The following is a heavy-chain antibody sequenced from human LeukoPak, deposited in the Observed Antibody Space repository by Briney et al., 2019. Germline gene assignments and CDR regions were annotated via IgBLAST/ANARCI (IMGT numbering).Heavy chain of an antibody. CDR2: IFYSGST. J-gene: IGHJ6*03. CDR3: ARGTYYSDSSGYSYYSYYYMDV. V-gene: IGHV4-59*01. Sequence: SETLSLTCDVSGGSISGYYWTWIRQPPGKGLEWIGYIFYSGSTNYNPSLKSRVTISLDTSKNQFSLKLTSVTAADTAVYFCARGTYYSDSSGYSYYSYYYMDVWGKGTTVTISS. CDR1: GGSISGYY. D-gene: IGHD3-22*01.